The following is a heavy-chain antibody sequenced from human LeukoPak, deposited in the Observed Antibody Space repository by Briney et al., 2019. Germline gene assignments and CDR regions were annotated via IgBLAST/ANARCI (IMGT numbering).Heavy chain of an antibody. CDR2: IHDSGSN. J-gene: IGHJ2*01. CDR1: GGYISSSF. V-gene: IGHV4-59*08. CDR3: ARHVGHYDGSGYYYDWYFDL. D-gene: IGHD3-22*01. Sequence: SETLSLTCIDSGGYISSSFWSWIRQPPGKGLEWIGNIHDSGSNNFSPSLKCRVTISVDTSKNQFSLKLSSVTAADTAVYYCARHVGHYDGSGYYYDWYFDLWGRGTLVTVSS.